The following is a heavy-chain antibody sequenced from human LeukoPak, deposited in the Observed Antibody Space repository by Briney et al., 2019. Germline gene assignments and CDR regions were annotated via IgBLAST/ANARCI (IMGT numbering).Heavy chain of an antibody. CDR3: ARARYGSGGYFFDF. J-gene: IGHJ4*02. CDR1: RFNSNSYW. V-gene: IGHV3-7*04. Sequence: GGSLRLSCAASRFNSNSYWMSWVRQAPGKGLECVANIKQDGSDIYFVDSVKGRFTISRDNAKNSLYLQMNSLRGEDTAVYYCARARYGSGGYFFDFWGQGTLVTVSS. CDR2: IKQDGSDI. D-gene: IGHD3-10*01.